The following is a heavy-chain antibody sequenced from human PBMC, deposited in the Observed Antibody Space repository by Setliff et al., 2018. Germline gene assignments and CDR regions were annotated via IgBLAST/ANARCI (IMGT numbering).Heavy chain of an antibody. Sequence: SETLSLTCTVSSGSIINYYWSWIRRPPGRPLEWIGYIKYDGTTDYNPSLDSRVTMSVDTSKNQFSLKLKSVTAADTAMYYCARGCAAGACYSDYYYYMDVWGKGTTVTV. D-gene: IGHD2-15*01. CDR3: ARGCAAGACYSDYYYYMDV. CDR2: IKYDGTT. J-gene: IGHJ6*03. V-gene: IGHV4-59*01. CDR1: SGSIINYY.